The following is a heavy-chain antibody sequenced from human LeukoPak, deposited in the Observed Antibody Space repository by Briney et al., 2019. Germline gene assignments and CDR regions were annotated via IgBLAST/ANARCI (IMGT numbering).Heavy chain of an antibody. CDR1: GFTFSTFA. V-gene: IGHV3-23*01. CDR3: ATYRQVLLPFES. D-gene: IGHD5-18*01. CDR2: IFPSGGEI. J-gene: IGHJ4*02. Sequence: GGSLRLSCAASGFTFSTFAMIWVRQPPGKGLEWVSSIFPSGGEIHYVDSVRGRFTISRDNSKSILSLQMNSLIAEDTAIYYCATYRQVLLPFESWGQGTLVTVSS.